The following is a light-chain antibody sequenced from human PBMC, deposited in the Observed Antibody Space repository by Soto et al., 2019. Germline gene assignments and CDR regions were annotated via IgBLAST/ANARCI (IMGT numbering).Light chain of an antibody. CDR3: AAWDDSLNGYV. V-gene: IGLV1-44*01. CDR1: SSKIGTNA. Sequence: QSVLNQPPSASGTHGQRVTISCSGGSSKIGTNAVNWYQQLPGTAPKLLIYNNNQRPSGVPDRFSGSKSGTSASLAISGLQSEDEADYYCAAWDDSLNGYVFGTGTKVTVL. J-gene: IGLJ1*01. CDR2: NNN.